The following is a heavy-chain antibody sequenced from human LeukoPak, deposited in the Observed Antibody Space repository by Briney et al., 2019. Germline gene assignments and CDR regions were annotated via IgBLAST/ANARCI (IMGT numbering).Heavy chain of an antibody. CDR3: ASGVRRSTDFDI. J-gene: IGHJ3*02. CDR1: GYTFTSYY. CDR2: MNLNSGNT. Sequence: ASVKVSCKASGYTFTSYYMHWVRQATGQGLEWMGCMNLNSGNTGYAQKFQGRVTMTRNTSISTAYMELSSLRSEDRAVYYCASGVRRSTDFDIWGQGTMVTVSS. V-gene: IGHV1-8*02.